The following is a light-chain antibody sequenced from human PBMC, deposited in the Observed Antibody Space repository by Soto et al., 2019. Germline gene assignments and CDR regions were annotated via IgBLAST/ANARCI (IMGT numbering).Light chain of an antibody. CDR3: QQYGSSPET. J-gene: IGKJ1*01. CDR2: GAS. V-gene: IGKV3-20*01. CDR1: QSVSSSY. Sequence: EIALTQSPGTLSFSPGERATLSCRASQSVSSSYLAWYQQKPGQAPRLLIYGASSRATGIPDRFSGSGSGTDFTLTISRLEPEDFAVYYCQQYGSSPETFGQGTKVDIK.